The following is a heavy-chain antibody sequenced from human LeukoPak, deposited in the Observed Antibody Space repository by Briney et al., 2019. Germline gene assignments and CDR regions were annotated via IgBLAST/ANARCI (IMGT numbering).Heavy chain of an antibody. J-gene: IGHJ4*02. CDR3: ARGYEGFGEFYFDY. V-gene: IGHV3-7*01. CDR2: IKQDGSEK. D-gene: IGHD3-10*01. Sequence: GGSLRLSCAASGFTFSSYWMSWVRQAPGKGLEWVANIKQDGSEKYYVDSVKGRFTISRDNAKNSLYLQMNSLRAEDTAVYYCARGYEGFGEFYFDYWGQGTLVTVSS. CDR1: GFTFSSYW.